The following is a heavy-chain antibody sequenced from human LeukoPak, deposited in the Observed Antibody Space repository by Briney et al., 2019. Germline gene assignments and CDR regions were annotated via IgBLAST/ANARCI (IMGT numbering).Heavy chain of an antibody. CDR2: LSGSGGDT. J-gene: IGHJ4*02. Sequence: GGSLRLSCAASGFTVSSTYMSWVRHAPGKGLEWVSGLSGSGGDTYYADSVKGRFTISRDHSKNTVYLQMNSLRAEDTAVYYCAKGPHHDPLHYFDYWGQGTLVTVSS. D-gene: IGHD5/OR15-5a*01. V-gene: IGHV3-23*01. CDR3: AKGPHHDPLHYFDY. CDR1: GFTVSSTY.